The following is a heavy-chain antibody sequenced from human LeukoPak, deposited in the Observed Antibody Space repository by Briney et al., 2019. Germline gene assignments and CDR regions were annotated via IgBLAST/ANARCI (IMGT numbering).Heavy chain of an antibody. Sequence: PGGSLRLSCAASGFSFDDYAMHWVRQAPGKGLEWVSGISWNSGNIDYADSVKGRFTISRDNAKNSLYLEMNSLRTEDTALYYCVKAGGGHLIDSYGMDVWGQGTTVTVSS. CDR2: ISWNSGNI. V-gene: IGHV3-9*01. J-gene: IGHJ6*02. CDR1: GFSFDDYA. D-gene: IGHD3-16*01. CDR3: VKAGGGHLIDSYGMDV.